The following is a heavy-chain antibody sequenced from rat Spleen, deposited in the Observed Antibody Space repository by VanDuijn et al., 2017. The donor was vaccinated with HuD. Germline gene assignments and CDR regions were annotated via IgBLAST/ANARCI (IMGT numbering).Heavy chain of an antibody. Sequence: EVQLVESGGGIVQPGRSLKLSCAASGFNFSSFPMAWVRQAPTKGLEWVAYISYDGGSTYYRDSVKGRFTISRDNAKSTLYLQMDSLRSEDTATYYCATDTFYDGTYYPGGFDYWGQGTLVTVSS. CDR2: ISYDGGST. J-gene: IGHJ3*01. V-gene: IGHV5-20*01. CDR3: ATDTFYDGTYYPGGFDY. D-gene: IGHD1-12*02. CDR1: GFNFSSFP.